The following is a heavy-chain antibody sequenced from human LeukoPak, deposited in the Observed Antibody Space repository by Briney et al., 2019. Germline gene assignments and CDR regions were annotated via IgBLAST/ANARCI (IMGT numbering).Heavy chain of an antibody. D-gene: IGHD3-10*01. Sequence: SETLSLTCTVSGGSISSSTYYWGWIRQPPGKGLEWIGSINYSGSIYYNPSLKSRVTISVDTSKNQFSLKLSSVTAAGTAVYFCARRLGGSGTYYFDYWGQGTLVTVSS. CDR3: ARRLGGSGTYYFDY. V-gene: IGHV4-39*01. J-gene: IGHJ4*02. CDR1: GGSISSSTYY. CDR2: INYSGSI.